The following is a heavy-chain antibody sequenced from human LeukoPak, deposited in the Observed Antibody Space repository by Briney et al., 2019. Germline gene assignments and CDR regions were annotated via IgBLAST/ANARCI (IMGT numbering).Heavy chain of an antibody. Sequence: SETLSLTCTVSGGPIDRHDWSWIRQPPGKGLEWIGYVFYPGSTNYNPSLKSRVTMSLDTSRDQFSLRLTSVTAADTAIYYCASRPAGSTWYGVFDYWSQGTLVTVSS. D-gene: IGHD6-13*01. J-gene: IGHJ4*02. V-gene: IGHV4-59*11. CDR3: ASRPAGSTWYGVFDY. CDR1: GGPIDRHD. CDR2: VFYPGST.